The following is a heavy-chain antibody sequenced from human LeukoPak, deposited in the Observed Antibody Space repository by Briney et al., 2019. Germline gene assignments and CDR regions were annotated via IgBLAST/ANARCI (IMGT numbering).Heavy chain of an antibody. D-gene: IGHD5-18*01. J-gene: IGHJ4*02. Sequence: PSQTLSLTCAVSGGSISSGGYSWSWIRQPPGKDLEWIGYIYHSGSTYYNPSLKSRVTISVDRSKNQFSLKLSSVTAADTAVYYCARASPIGQLWLLFDYWGQGTLVTVSS. CDR2: IYHSGST. V-gene: IGHV4-30-2*01. CDR1: GGSISSGGYS. CDR3: ARASPIGQLWLLFDY.